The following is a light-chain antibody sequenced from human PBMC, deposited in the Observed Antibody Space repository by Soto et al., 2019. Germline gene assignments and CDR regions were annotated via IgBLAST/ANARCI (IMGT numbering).Light chain of an antibody. CDR1: ISNIGAGYD. J-gene: IGLJ1*01. CDR2: GNN. Sequence: QSVLTQPPSVSGAPGQRVTISCTGSISNIGAGYDVHWYQQLPGTTPKLLIYGNNNRPSGVQDRFSGYKSGTSASLAITGLLGEDEADYYCQSYDRSLSYVFGTLTKRNVL. V-gene: IGLV1-40*01. CDR3: QSYDRSLSYV.